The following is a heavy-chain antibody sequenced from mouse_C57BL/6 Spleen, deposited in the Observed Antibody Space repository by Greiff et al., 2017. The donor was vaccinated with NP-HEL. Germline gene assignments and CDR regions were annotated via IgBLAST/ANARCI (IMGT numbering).Heavy chain of an antibody. J-gene: IGHJ3*01. D-gene: IGHD2-4*01. CDR1: GFNIKNTY. CDR2: IDPANGNT. Sequence: EVMLVESVAELVRPGASVKLSCTASGFNIKNTYMHWVKQRPEQGLEWIGRIDPANGNTKYAPKFQGKATITADTSSNTAYLQLSSLTSEDTAIYYCAFYYDYDGAFAYWGQGTLVTVSA. CDR3: AFYYDYDGAFAY. V-gene: IGHV14-3*01.